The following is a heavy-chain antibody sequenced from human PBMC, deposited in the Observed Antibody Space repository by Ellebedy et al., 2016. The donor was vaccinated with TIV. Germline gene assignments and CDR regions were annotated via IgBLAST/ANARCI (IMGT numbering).Heavy chain of an antibody. D-gene: IGHD2-21*02. CDR2: IDPEDGKT. V-gene: IGHV1-24*01. CDR3: GTGDWTFLGMDV. CDR1: GYTFTGYY. Sequence: ASVKVSXXASGYTFTGYYMHWVRQAPGKGLEWMGGIDPEDGKTIYAQKFQGRVTMTEDTFTDTAYLELSSLRSEDSAVYYCGTGDWTFLGMDVWGPGTTVTVSS. J-gene: IGHJ6*02.